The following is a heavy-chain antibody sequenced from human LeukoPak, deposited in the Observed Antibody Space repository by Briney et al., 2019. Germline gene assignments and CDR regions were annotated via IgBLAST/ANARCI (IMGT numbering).Heavy chain of an antibody. CDR2: TYGGGST. J-gene: IGHJ4*02. Sequence: PGGSMRLSCAASGFTVSSNYMSWVRQAPGKGLEWVSVTYGGGSTYYADSVKGRFTISRDNAKNSLYLQMNSLRAEDTAVYYCARDFLYYDFWSGYSNFDYWGQGTLVTVSS. D-gene: IGHD3-3*01. CDR1: GFTVSSNY. CDR3: ARDFLYYDFWSGYSNFDY. V-gene: IGHV3-66*01.